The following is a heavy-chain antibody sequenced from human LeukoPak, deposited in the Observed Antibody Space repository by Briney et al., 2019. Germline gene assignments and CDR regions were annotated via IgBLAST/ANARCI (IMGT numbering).Heavy chain of an antibody. CDR2: IYPGDSDT. J-gene: IGHJ5*02. Sequence: GESLKISCKGSRYSFTNYWIGWVRQMPGKGLEWMGIIYPGDSDTKYSPSFQGQVTISADKSISTAYLQWSSLKASDTAMYYCARHYDSSAYPHSFVPWGQGTLVTVSS. V-gene: IGHV5-51*01. CDR3: ARHYDSSAYPHSFVP. CDR1: RYSFTNYW. D-gene: IGHD3-22*01.